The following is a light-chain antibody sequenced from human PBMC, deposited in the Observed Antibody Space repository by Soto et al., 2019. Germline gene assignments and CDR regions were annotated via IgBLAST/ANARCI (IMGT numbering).Light chain of an antibody. J-gene: IGKJ1*01. CDR1: QSISSY. Sequence: DIQMTQXPSXXXXSXXXRVXIXXRASQSISSYLNWYQQKPGKAPKLLIYAASSLQSGVPSRFSGSVSGTDFTLTISSLQPEDFATYYCQQSYSTPRTFGQGTKVDNK. V-gene: IGKV1-39*01. CDR2: AAS. CDR3: QQSYSTPRT.